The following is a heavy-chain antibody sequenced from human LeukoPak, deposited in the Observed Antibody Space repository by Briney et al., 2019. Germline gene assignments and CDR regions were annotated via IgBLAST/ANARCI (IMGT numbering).Heavy chain of an antibody. CDR2: IASDGSQI. V-gene: IGHV3-30-3*01. D-gene: IGHD3-10*01. CDR3: ARERQDTIVHTGAFDI. Sequence: PGRSLRLSCAASGFTFSSYAMHWVRQAPGKGLEWVAVIASDGSQIFYVESVKGRFTISRDNSKNTLYLQMNSLRAEDTAVYFCARERQDTIVHTGAFDIWGQGTMVTVSS. CDR1: GFTFSSYA. J-gene: IGHJ3*02.